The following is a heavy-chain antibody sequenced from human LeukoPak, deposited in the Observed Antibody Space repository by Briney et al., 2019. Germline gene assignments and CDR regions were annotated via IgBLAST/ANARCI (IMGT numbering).Heavy chain of an antibody. CDR1: GFTFSSYS. V-gene: IGHV3-21*04. CDR3: VSISKGGAFDI. D-gene: IGHD3-3*02. CDR2: ISSSGAKT. J-gene: IGHJ3*02. Sequence: KPGGSLRLSCAASGFTFSSYSMNWVRQAPGKGLQWVSSISSSGAKTYYADSVKGRVTISRDNSKNTLYLQMNSLRAEDTAVYYCVSISKGGAFDIWGQGTMVTVSS.